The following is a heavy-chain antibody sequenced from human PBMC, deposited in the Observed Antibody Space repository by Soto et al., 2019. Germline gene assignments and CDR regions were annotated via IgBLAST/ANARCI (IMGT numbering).Heavy chain of an antibody. J-gene: IGHJ4*02. CDR2: INAGDGST. Sequence: VKVYCKASGYPLTAYSMHWVRQAPGQSLEWMGWINAGDGSTKYSPKFQARVTITRDTSASTVYLELTSLTSEDRAVYFCATDHHSSRPYYFDYWGPGTQVTVSS. CDR3: ATDHHSSRPYYFDY. CDR1: GYPLTAYS. D-gene: IGHD6-19*01. V-gene: IGHV1-3*01.